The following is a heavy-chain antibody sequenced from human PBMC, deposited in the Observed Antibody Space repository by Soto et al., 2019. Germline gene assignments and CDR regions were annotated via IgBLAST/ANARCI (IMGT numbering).Heavy chain of an antibody. CDR1: GFSFSNYA. D-gene: IGHD1-26*01. J-gene: IGHJ5*02. V-gene: IGHV3-23*01. CDR3: ARSEGAEGVVWFDT. CDR2: IRGSGAET. Sequence: EVHLLESGGDLVQPGGSLRVSCVASGFSFSNYAMSWVRQAPGKGLEWVSGIRGSGAETHYADSVKGRFTISRDNTKNTVYLEMRSLNVGDTAVYYCARSEGAEGVVWFDTWGGGTLVTVSS.